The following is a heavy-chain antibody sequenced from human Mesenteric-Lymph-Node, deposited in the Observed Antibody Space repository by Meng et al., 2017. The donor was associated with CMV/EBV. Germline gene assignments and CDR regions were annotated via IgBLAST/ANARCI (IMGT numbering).Heavy chain of an antibody. CDR3: ARGTPLLR. CDR2: ITGSGSLT. CDR1: GFTFDIYA. Sequence: ELQLLESGGGLVQPGGSLRLSCAASGFTFDIYAMTWVRQAPGKGLEWVSGITGSGSLTQYADSVRGRFTISRDNAKNSLYLQMNSLRAEDTAVYYCARGTPLLRWGQGTLVTVSS. D-gene: IGHD3-22*01. V-gene: IGHV3-23*01. J-gene: IGHJ4*02.